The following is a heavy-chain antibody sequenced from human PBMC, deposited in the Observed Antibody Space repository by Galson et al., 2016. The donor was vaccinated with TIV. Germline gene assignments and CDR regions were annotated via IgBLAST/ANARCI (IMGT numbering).Heavy chain of an antibody. CDR3: VRDYLLASPGDDFDY. CDR2: IKSDGTVT. V-gene: IGHV3-74*01. CDR1: GFTFSNFW. Sequence: SLRLSCAASGFTFSNFWMYWVRQVPGKGLVWVARIKSDGTVTNYADSVKGRFTISRDNAKDTLYLQMNSLRADDTAVYYCVRDYLLASPGDDFDYWGQGTPVSVSS. J-gene: IGHJ4*02. D-gene: IGHD3-10*01.